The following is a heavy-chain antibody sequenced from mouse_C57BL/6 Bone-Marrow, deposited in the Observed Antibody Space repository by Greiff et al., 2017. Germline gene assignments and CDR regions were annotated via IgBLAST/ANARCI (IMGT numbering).Heavy chain of an antibody. D-gene: IGHD1-1*01. CDR2: IYPGDGDT. CDR1: GYAFSSSW. CDR3: ARSGSSSLFAY. J-gene: IGHJ3*01. Sequence: QVQLQQSGPELVKPGASVKISCKASGYAFSSSWMNWVKQRPGKGLEWIGRIYPGDGDTNYNGKFKGKATLTADKSSSTAYMQLSSLTSEDSAVYFWARSGSSSLFAYWGQGTLVTVSA. V-gene: IGHV1-82*01.